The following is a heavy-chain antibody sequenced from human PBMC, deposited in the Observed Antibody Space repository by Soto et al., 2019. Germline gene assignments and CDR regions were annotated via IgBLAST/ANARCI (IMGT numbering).Heavy chain of an antibody. J-gene: IGHJ4*02. CDR1: GGTFSSYA. D-gene: IGHD3-22*01. CDR2: IIPIFGTA. Sequence: SVKVSCKASGGTFSSYAISWVRQAPGQGLEWMGGIIPIFGTANYAQKFQGRVTITADESTSTAYMELSSLRSEDTAVYYCARTYDSSGYLDMWGQGTLATVSS. CDR3: ARTYDSSGYLDM. V-gene: IGHV1-69*13.